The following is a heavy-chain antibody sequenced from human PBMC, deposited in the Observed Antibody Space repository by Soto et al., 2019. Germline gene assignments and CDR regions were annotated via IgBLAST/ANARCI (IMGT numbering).Heavy chain of an antibody. V-gene: IGHV4-59*01. D-gene: IGHD3-10*01. J-gene: IGHJ4*02. CDR2: IYYSGST. CDR1: GGSISSYY. CDR3: ASHKVGDGSGSYFSY. Sequence: SETLSLTCTVSGGSISSYYWSWIRQPPGKGLEWIGYIYYSGSTNYNPSLKSRVTISVDTSKNQFSLKLSSVTAADTAVYYCASHKVGDGSGSYFSYWGQGTLVTVSS.